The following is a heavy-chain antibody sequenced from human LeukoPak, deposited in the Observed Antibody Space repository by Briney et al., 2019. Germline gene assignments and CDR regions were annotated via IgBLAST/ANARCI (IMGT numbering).Heavy chain of an antibody. CDR1: GFTFSSYG. D-gene: IGHD6-19*01. CDR2: ISYDGSNK. Sequence: PGGSLRLSCAASGFTFSSYGMHWVRQAPGKGLEWVAVISYDGSNKYYADSVKGRFTISRDNSKNTLYLQMNSLRAEDTAVYYCAKESWGSSGWYGPPHTPFGDYWGQGTLVTVSS. CDR3: AKESWGSSGWYGPPHTPFGDY. V-gene: IGHV3-30*18. J-gene: IGHJ4*02.